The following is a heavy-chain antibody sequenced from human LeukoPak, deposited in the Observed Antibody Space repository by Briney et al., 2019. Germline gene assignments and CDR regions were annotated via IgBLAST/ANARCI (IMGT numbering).Heavy chain of an antibody. CDR2: ISSSSSYI. D-gene: IGHD6-13*01. CDR3: ARDYYSSSRHAFDL. CDR1: GFIFSSCT. Sequence: GGSLRLACAASGFIFSSCTINWVRQAPGKGLEWVSSISSSSSYIYYADSVKGRFTISRDNAKNSPFLQMNSLRAEDTALYFCARDYYSSSRHAFDLWGQGTMVTVSS. J-gene: IGHJ3*01. V-gene: IGHV3-21*01.